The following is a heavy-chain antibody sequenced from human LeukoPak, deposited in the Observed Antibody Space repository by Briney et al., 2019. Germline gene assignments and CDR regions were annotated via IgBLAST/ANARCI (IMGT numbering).Heavy chain of an antibody. J-gene: IGHJ5*02. CDR2: ISETGDRT. CDR1: GFPFSSYA. D-gene: IGHD5-24*01. Sequence: PGGSLRLSCAASGFPFSSYAMNWVRQAPGKGLEWVSAISETGDRTHYADSVKGRFTVSRDNPKDTLYLQMDSQRAEDTAVYYCAKQFVDIWGQGTLVTVSS. CDR3: AKQFVDI. V-gene: IGHV3-23*01.